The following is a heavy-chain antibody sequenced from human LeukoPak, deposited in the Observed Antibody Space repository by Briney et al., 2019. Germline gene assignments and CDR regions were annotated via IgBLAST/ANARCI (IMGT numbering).Heavy chain of an antibody. Sequence: GGSLRLPCAASAFTVSSNYMTWVRQAPGKGLEWVSVIYSGGTRYYADSVTGRFTISRDNSKNTLYLQMNTLRAEDTAVYYCARLISVAGTCAFDIWGQGTMDTVSS. CDR2: IYSGGTR. J-gene: IGHJ3*02. V-gene: IGHV3-66*01. CDR1: AFTVSSNY. CDR3: ARLISVAGTCAFDI. D-gene: IGHD6-19*01.